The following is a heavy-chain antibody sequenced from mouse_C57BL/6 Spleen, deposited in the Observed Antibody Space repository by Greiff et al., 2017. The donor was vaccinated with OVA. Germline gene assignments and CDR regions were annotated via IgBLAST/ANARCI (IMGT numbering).Heavy chain of an antibody. CDR3: ARQKGGYYDLDGNAMDY. CDR1: GFSLTSYG. D-gene: IGHD2-4*01. V-gene: IGHV2-6-1*01. CDR2: IWSDGST. Sequence: QVQLKESGPGLVAPSQSLFITCTVSGFSLTSYGVHWVRQPPGKGLEWLVVIWSDGSTTYNSALKSRLSISKDNSKSQVFLKMNSLQTDDTAMYYCARQKGGYYDLDGNAMDYWGQGTSVTVSS. J-gene: IGHJ4*01.